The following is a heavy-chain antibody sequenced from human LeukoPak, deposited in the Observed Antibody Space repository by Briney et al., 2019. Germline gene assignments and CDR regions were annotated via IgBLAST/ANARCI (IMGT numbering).Heavy chain of an antibody. V-gene: IGHV4-30-4*07. CDR1: GGSISSGGYS. D-gene: IGHD1-26*01. Sequence: SETLSLTCAVSGGSISSGGYSWSWIRQPPGKGLEWIGYIYYSGSTYYNPSLKSRVTISVDTSKNQFSLKLSSVTAADTAVYYCARDEGGSYFDYWGQGTLVTVSS. CDR2: IYYSGST. J-gene: IGHJ4*02. CDR3: ARDEGGSYFDY.